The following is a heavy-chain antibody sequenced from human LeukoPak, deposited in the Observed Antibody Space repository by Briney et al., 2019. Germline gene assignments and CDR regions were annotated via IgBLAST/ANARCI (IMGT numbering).Heavy chain of an antibody. J-gene: IGHJ5*02. CDR1: GYTFTSYG. Sequence: ASVKVSCKASGYTFTSYGISWVRQAPGQGLEWMGWISAYNGNTNYAQKLQGRVTMTTDTSTSTAYMELRSLRSDDTAVYYCARDVGFYSNYEINWFDPWGQGTLVTVSS. D-gene: IGHD4-11*01. V-gene: IGHV1-18*01. CDR2: ISAYNGNT. CDR3: ARDVGFYSNYEINWFDP.